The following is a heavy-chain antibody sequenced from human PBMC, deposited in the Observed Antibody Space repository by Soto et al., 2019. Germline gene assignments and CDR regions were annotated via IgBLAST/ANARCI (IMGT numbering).Heavy chain of an antibody. CDR2: IGTAGDT. D-gene: IGHD3-10*01. V-gene: IGHV3-13*01. Sequence: PGGSLRLSCAASGFTFSSYDMHWVRQATGKGLEWVSAIGTAGDTYYPSSVKGRFTISRENAKNSLYLQMNSLRAGDTAVYYCARGVYYYGSGSTPTSWFDPWGQGTLVTVSS. CDR3: ARGVYYYGSGSTPTSWFDP. J-gene: IGHJ5*02. CDR1: GFTFSSYD.